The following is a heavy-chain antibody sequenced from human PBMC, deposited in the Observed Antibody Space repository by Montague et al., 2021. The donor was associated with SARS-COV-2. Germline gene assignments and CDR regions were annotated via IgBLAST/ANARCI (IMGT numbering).Heavy chain of an antibody. Sequence: SLRLSCAASGFTFSSYSMNWVRQAPGKGLEWVSYISSSSSTIYYADSVKGRFTISRDNVKNSLYLQMNSLRDEDTAVYYCARAPCIAALGTPAYFDYWGQGTLVTVSS. V-gene: IGHV3-48*02. D-gene: IGHD6-13*01. CDR3: ARAPCIAALGTPAYFDY. CDR2: ISSSSSTI. J-gene: IGHJ4*02. CDR1: GFTFSSYS.